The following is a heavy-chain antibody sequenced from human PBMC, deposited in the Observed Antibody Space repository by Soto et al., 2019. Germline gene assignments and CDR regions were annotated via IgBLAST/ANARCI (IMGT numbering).Heavy chain of an antibody. CDR2: IIPIFGTA. Sequence: QVQLVQSGAEVKKPGSSVQVSCKASGGTFSSYAISWVRQAPGQGLEWMGGIIPIFGTANYAQKFQGRVTIPADESTSKAYMELSSLRSEDTAVYYCARYRSPSKFSGLLGYWGQGTLVTVSS. CDR1: GGTFSSYA. CDR3: ARYRSPSKFSGLLGY. J-gene: IGHJ4*02. D-gene: IGHD3-16*01. V-gene: IGHV1-69*01.